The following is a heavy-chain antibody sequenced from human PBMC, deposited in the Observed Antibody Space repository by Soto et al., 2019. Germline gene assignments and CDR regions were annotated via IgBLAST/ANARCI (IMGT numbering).Heavy chain of an antibody. CDR2: IAFSGST. V-gene: IGHV4-39*01. Sequence: SETLSLTCTVSGGSIRSSTHYWGWIRQPPGKGLEWIGSIAFSGSTYYKMSLKSRVIISIDTSKNHFSLTLSSVTAADTAVYYCARQNDDLWSGYGGWFDPWGQGTLVTVSS. J-gene: IGHJ5*02. CDR1: GGSIRSSTHY. D-gene: IGHD3-3*01. CDR3: ARQNDDLWSGYGGWFDP.